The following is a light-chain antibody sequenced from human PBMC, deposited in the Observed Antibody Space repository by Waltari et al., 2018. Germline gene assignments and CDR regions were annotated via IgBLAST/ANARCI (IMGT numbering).Light chain of an antibody. V-gene: IGKV3-11*01. J-gene: IGKJ3*01. CDR2: DAS. CDR3: PQRSKSFT. Sequence: EIVLKQSPATLSLSPGDRATLSCRASQSISSYLAWYQQKPGQAPRLLIYDASPRATGIPARFSGSGSVTDFTLTIRSLEPEDFAIYYCPQRSKSFTFGPGTKVDMK. CDR1: QSISSY.